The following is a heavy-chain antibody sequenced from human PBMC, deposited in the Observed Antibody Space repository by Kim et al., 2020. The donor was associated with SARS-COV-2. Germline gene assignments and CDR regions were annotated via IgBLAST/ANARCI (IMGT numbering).Heavy chain of an antibody. CDR1: GFTFHTYA. V-gene: IGHV3-30*04. CDR2: ISYDSTNI. J-gene: IGHJ4*02. Sequence: WGSLRLSCAASGFTFHTYAMHWVRQAPGKGLEWVSLISYDSTNIHYADSVKGRFTISRDNSKNTLYLQMNSLRAEDTALYYCATDSPPLDYWGQGTLVTVS. CDR3: ATDSPPLDY.